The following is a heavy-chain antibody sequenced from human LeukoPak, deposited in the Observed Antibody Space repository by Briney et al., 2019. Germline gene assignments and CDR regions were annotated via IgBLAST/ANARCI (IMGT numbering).Heavy chain of an antibody. V-gene: IGHV4-39*01. CDR3: AXHLSSDDLVFDY. D-gene: IGHD2/OR15-2a*01. Sequence: SETLSLTCTVSGGSISSSSYYWGWIRQPPGKGLEWIGSIYYSGSTYYNPSLKSRVTISVDTSKNQFSLKLSSVTAADTAVYYCAXHLSSDDLVFDYWGQGTLVTVSS. J-gene: IGHJ4*02. CDR2: IYYSGST. CDR1: GGSISSSSYY.